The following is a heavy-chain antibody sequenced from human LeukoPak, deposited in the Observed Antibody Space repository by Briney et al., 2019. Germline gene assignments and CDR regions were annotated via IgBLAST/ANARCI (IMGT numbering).Heavy chain of an antibody. CDR3: ARHPASGYGSAWRGDY. J-gene: IGHJ4*02. CDR2: IYPGDSDT. V-gene: IGHV5-51*01. CDR1: GYSFTSYW. Sequence: GESLKISCKGSGYSFTSYWIGWVRQMPGKGLEWMGIIYPGDSDTRYSSSFQGQVTISADKSISTAYLQWSSLKASDTAMYYCARHPASGYGSAWRGDYWGQGTLVTVSS. D-gene: IGHD6-19*01.